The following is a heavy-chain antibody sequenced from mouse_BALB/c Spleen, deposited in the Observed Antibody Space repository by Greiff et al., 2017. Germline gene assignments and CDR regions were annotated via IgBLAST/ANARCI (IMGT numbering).Heavy chain of an antibody. Sequence: DVQLQESGAELVKPGASVKLSCTASGFNIKDTYMHWVKQRPEQGLEWIGRIDPANGNTKYDPKFQGKATITADTSSNTAYLQLSSLTSEDTAVYYCARDYRYAWFAYWGQGTLVTVSA. CDR1: GFNIKDTY. D-gene: IGHD2-14*01. V-gene: IGHV14-3*02. CDR3: ARDYRYAWFAY. J-gene: IGHJ3*01. CDR2: IDPANGNT.